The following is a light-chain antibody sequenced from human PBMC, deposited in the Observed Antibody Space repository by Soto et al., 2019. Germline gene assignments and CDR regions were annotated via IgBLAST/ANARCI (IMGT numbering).Light chain of an antibody. J-gene: IGKJ2*01. CDR2: GPS. V-gene: IGKV3-20*01. CDR3: LQYDTSPPRYS. CDR1: QSVSRRY. Sequence: EVVLTQSPGTLSLSPGERATLSCRASQSVSRRYLAWYQQKPGQAPRLLIFGPSSRATGIPDRFSGSGYGTDFTLATSRLEPQDFAVYYSLQYDTSPPRYSFGQGTKLEIK.